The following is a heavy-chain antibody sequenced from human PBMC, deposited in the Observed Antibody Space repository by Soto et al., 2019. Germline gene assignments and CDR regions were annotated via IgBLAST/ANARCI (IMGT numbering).Heavy chain of an antibody. CDR3: AKERDTRSSYCLDS. Sequence: PGGSLRLSCAASRFTFSNYGMQWVRQAPGKGLEWVAVISHDGTVKYYADSVKGRFTISRDNFQNTLDLQTDSLRAEDTAVYYCAKERDTRSSYCLDSWGQGTLVTV. CDR2: ISHDGTVK. D-gene: IGHD5-18*01. V-gene: IGHV3-30*18. CDR1: RFTFSNYG. J-gene: IGHJ4*02.